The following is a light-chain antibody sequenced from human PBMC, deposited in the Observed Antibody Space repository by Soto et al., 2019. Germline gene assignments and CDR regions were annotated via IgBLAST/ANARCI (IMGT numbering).Light chain of an antibody. CDR2: DAS. CDR3: QQYDNLFT. V-gene: IGKV1-33*01. J-gene: IGKJ4*01. CDR1: QDISNY. Sequence: DVQMTQSPSSLSASVGDRFTVTCQASQDISNYLNWYQQKPGKAPKLLIYDASNLETGVPSRFSGSGSGTDFTFTISSLQPEDIATYYCQQYDNLFTFGGGTKVDIK.